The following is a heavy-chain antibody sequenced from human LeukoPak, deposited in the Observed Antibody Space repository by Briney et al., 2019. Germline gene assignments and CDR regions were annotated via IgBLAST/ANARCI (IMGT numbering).Heavy chain of an antibody. CDR2: ISSGSSYI. CDR3: ATGTEETTVVTPCY. D-gene: IGHD4-23*01. Sequence: GGSLRLSCAASGFTFSSYTMNWVRQAPGKGLEWVSSISSGSSYIYYADSVKGRFTISRDNAKNSLYLQMNSLRGEDTAVYYCATGTEETTVVTPCYWGQGTLSPSPQ. J-gene: IGHJ4*02. V-gene: IGHV3-21*01. CDR1: GFTFSSYT.